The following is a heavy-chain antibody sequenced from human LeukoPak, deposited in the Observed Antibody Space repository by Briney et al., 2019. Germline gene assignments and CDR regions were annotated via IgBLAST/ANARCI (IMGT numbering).Heavy chain of an antibody. Sequence: GGSLRLSCAASGFTFSSYAMHWVRQAPGKGLEWVAVISYDGSNKYYADSVEGRFTISRDNSKNTLYLQMNSLRAEDTAVYYCARDVDYWGQGTLVTVSS. CDR3: ARDVDY. V-gene: IGHV3-30-3*01. J-gene: IGHJ4*02. CDR1: GFTFSSYA. CDR2: ISYDGSNK.